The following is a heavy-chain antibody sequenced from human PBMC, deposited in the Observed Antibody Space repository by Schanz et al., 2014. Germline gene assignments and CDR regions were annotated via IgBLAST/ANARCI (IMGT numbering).Heavy chain of an antibody. J-gene: IGHJ6*02. V-gene: IGHV1-2*06. Sequence: QVQLVQSGAEVKKPGASVKVSCKASGYTFTDYYMHWVRQAPGQGLEWMGRINPNSGGTNYAQKFQGRVTMTTDTSISTAYMELSRLRSDDTAVYYCARVRSEDYYGMDVWGQGTTVTVSS. CDR3: ARVRSEDYYGMDV. CDR1: GYTFTDYY. CDR2: INPNSGGT.